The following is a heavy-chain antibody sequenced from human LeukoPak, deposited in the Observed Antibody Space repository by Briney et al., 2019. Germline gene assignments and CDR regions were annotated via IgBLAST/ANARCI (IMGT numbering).Heavy chain of an antibody. Sequence: ASVKVSCKASGYTFTGYYMHWVRQAPGQGLEWMGWINPNSGGTNYAQKFQGRVTMTRDTSISTAYMELSRLRSDDTAVYYCARTPPYDSSGYYDYYFDYWGQGTLVTVSS. V-gene: IGHV1-2*02. D-gene: IGHD3-22*01. CDR2: INPNSGGT. J-gene: IGHJ4*02. CDR3: ARTPPYDSSGYYDYYFDY. CDR1: GYTFTGYY.